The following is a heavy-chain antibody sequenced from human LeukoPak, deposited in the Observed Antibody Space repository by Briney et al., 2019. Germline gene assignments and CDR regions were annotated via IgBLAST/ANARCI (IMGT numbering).Heavy chain of an antibody. CDR1: GFTFSSYA. Sequence: PGGSLRLSCAASGFTFSSYAMSWVRQAPGKGLEWVSAISGSGGSTYYADSVKGRFTISRDNSKSTLYLQMNSLRAEDTAVYYCAKDHQQWPPNGMDVWGQGTTVTVSS. CDR2: ISGSGGST. V-gene: IGHV3-23*01. J-gene: IGHJ6*02. D-gene: IGHD6-19*01. CDR3: AKDHQQWPPNGMDV.